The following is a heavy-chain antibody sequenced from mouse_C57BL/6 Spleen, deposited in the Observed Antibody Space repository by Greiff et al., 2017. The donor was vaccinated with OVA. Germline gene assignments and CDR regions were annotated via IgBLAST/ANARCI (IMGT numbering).Heavy chain of an antibody. V-gene: IGHV1-54*01. CDR1: GYAFTNYL. CDR3: AREGITPFDY. CDR2: INPGSGGT. J-gene: IGHJ2*01. D-gene: IGHD1-1*01. Sequence: QVQLQQSGAELVRPGTSVKVSCKASGYAFTNYLIEWVKQRPGQGLEWIGVINPGSGGTNYNEKFKGKATLTADKSSSTAYMELSSLTSEDSAVYCCAREGITPFDYWGQGTTLTVSS.